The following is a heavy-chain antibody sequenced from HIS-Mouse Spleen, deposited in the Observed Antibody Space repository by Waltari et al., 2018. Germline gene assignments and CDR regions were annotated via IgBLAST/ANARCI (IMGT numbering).Heavy chain of an antibody. V-gene: IGHV4-31*03. CDR3: ARSPYYDFWSGYSDNWFDP. Sequence: QVQLQESGPGLVKPSQTLSLTCTVSGGSISSGGYYWSWIRQHPGKGLEWIGYIYYSGSPYNNPALTSRVTISVDTSKNQFSLKLSSVTAADTAVYYCARSPYYDFWSGYSDNWFDPWGQGTLVTVSS. CDR1: GGSISSGGYY. J-gene: IGHJ5*02. CDR2: IYYSGSP. D-gene: IGHD3-3*01.